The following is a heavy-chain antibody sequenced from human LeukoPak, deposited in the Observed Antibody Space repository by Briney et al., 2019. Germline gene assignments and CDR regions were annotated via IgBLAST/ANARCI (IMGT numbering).Heavy chain of an antibody. CDR1: GYSISSGYY. J-gene: IGHJ3*02. CDR2: IYHSGST. CDR3: ARRPDWGSGPMGAFDI. Sequence: SETLSLTCTVSGYSISSGYYWGWIRQPPGKGLEWIGSIYHSGSTYYNPSLKSRVTISVDTSKNQFSLKLSSVTAADTAVYYCARRPDWGSGPMGAFDIWGQGTMVTVSS. V-gene: IGHV4-38-2*02. D-gene: IGHD7-27*01.